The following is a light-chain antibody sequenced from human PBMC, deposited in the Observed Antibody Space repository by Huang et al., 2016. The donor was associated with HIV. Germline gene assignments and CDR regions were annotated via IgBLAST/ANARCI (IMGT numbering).Light chain of an antibody. CDR1: QSVSSD. J-gene: IGKJ1*01. CDR2: GAS. CDR3: QQYNNWPPT. Sequence: EIVMTQSPATLSVSPGVRATLSCRASQSVSSDLAWYQQKPGQPPRLLIFGASTRATGVPARFSGSGSGTEFTLTISSLQSEGFAVYYCQQYNNWPPTFGQGTKVEIK. V-gene: IGKV3-15*01.